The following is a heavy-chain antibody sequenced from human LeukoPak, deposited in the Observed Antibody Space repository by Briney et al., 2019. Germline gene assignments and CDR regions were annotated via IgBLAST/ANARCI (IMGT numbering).Heavy chain of an antibody. D-gene: IGHD5-18*01. CDR3: ARDRSYGSFDY. CDR2: MNWNGGIT. J-gene: IGHJ4*02. Sequence: GGSLKLSCAASGFRFDDHGMNWVRQAPGKGLEWVSGMNWNGGITGYVDSVQGRFTISRDNAKNSLFLQMNSLRAEDTALYHCARDRSYGSFDYWGQGILVIVSS. CDR1: GFRFDDHG. V-gene: IGHV3-20*01.